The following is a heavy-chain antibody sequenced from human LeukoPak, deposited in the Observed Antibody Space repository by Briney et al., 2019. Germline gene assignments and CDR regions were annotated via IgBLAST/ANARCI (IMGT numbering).Heavy chain of an antibody. CDR2: ISSSSSYI. CDR1: GFTFSSYA. V-gene: IGHV3-21*01. Sequence: GGSLRLSCAASGFTFSSYAMHWVRQAPGKGLEWVSSISSSSSYIYYADSVKGRFTISRDNAKNSLYLQMNSLRAEDTAVYYCAREDSSGPLYYFDYWGQGTLVTVSS. CDR3: AREDSSGPLYYFDY. J-gene: IGHJ4*02. D-gene: IGHD3-22*01.